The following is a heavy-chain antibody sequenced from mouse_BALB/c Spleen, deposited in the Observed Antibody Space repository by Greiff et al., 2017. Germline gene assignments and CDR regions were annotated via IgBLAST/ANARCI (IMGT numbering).Heavy chain of an antibody. V-gene: IGHV2-9*02. CDR1: GFSLTSYG. CDR3: ARTGDYDPFFAY. D-gene: IGHD2-4*01. J-gene: IGHJ3*01. CDR2: IWAGGST. Sequence: VKLMESGPGLVAPSQSLSITCTVSGFSLTSYGVHWVRQPPGKGLEWLGVIWAGGSTNYNSALMSRLSISKDNSKSQVFLKMNSLQTDDTAMYYCARTGDYDPFFAYWGQGTLVTVSA.